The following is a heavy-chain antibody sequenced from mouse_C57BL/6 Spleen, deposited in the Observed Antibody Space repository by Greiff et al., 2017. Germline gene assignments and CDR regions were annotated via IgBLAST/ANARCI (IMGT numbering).Heavy chain of an antibody. V-gene: IGHV1-53*01. CDR1: GYTFTSYW. CDR3: ARGGYDYLFAY. Sequence: QVQLQQPGTELVKPGASVKLSCKASGYTFTSYWMHWVKQRPGQGLEWIGNIKPRNGGTNYNEKFKSKATLTVDKSSSTASMQLSSLTSEDSAFYYCARGGYDYLFAYWGQGTLVTVSA. J-gene: IGHJ3*01. CDR2: IKPRNGGT. D-gene: IGHD2-4*01.